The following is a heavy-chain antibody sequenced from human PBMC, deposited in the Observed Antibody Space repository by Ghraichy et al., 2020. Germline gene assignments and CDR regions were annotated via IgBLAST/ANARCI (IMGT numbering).Heavy chain of an antibody. V-gene: IGHV6-1*01. CDR1: GDSVSSNSAA. D-gene: IGHD6-13*01. CDR3: ARSPQPGAAAGTHAPYGMDV. Sequence: SQTLSLTCAISGDSVSSNSAAWNWIRQSPSRGLEWLGRTYYRSKWYNDYAVSVKSRITINPDTSKNQFSLQLNSVTPEDTAVYYCARSPQPGAAAGTHAPYGMDVWGQGTTVTVSS. J-gene: IGHJ6*02. CDR2: TYYRSKWYN.